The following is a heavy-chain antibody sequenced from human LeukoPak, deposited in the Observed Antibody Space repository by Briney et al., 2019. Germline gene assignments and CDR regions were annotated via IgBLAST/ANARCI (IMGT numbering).Heavy chain of an antibody. CDR1: AFTFSSYG. Sequence: PGKSLRLSCAASAFTFSSYGMHGVRQAPGKGLEWVAVTWYDGRNNYYAASVKGRFTISRDDSKTTVYLLMNSLRAEDTAVYYCAREVASLYFHYGMDVWGAGTTVTVSS. V-gene: IGHV3-33*01. CDR3: AREVASLYFHYGMDV. J-gene: IGHJ6*01. CDR2: TWYDGRNN. D-gene: IGHD2-21*01.